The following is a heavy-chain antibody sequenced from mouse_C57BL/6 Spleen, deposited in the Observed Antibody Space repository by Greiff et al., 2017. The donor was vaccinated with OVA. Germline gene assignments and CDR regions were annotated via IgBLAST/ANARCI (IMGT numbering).Heavy chain of an antibody. D-gene: IGHD2-14*01. CDR1: GYAFTNYL. CDR2: INPGSGGT. J-gene: IGHJ2*01. CDR3: ARRVLYVDY. Sequence: VQLQQSGAELVRPGTSVKVSCKASGYAFTNYLIEWVKQRPGQGLEWIGVINPGSGGTNYNEKFKGKATLTADKSSSTAYMQLSSLTSEDSAVYFCARRVLYVDYWCQGTTLTVSS. V-gene: IGHV1-54*01.